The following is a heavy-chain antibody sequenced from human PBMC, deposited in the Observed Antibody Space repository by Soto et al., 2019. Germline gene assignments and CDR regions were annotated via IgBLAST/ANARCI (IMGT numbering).Heavy chain of an antibody. J-gene: IGHJ3*02. CDR2: INPNSGGT. CDR3: ARPIAAAKDAFDI. Sequence: ASVKVSCKATGYTFTGYYMHWVRQAPGQGLEWMGWINPNSGGTNYAQKFKGWVTMTRDTSISTAYMERSMLRSDDTAEYCCARPIAAAKDAFDIWGQGTMVTVSS. V-gene: IGHV1-2*04. D-gene: IGHD6-13*01. CDR1: GYTFTGYY.